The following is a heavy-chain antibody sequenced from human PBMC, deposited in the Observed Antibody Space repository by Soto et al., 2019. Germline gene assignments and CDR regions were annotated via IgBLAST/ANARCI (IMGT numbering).Heavy chain of an antibody. J-gene: IGHJ4*02. D-gene: IGHD4-17*01. CDR2: IIPILGIA. CDR3: ARNGYGDPFDY. V-gene: IGHV1-69*02. CDR1: GGTFSSYT. Sequence: QVQLVQSGAEVKKPGSSVKVSCKASGGTFSSYTISWVRQAPGQGLEWKGRIIPILGIANYAQKFQGRVTITADKSTSTAYMELSSLRSEDTAVYYCARNGYGDPFDYWGQGTLVTVSS.